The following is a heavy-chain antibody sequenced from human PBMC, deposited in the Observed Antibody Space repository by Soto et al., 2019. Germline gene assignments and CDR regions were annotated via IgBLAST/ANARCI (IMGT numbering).Heavy chain of an antibody. CDR3: ARLHDDSSSFSSLRPKYYFDY. CDR1: GGSISSSSYY. Sequence: SETLSLTCTVSGGSISSSSYYWGWIRQPPGKGLEWIGSIYYSGSTYYNPSLKSRVTISVDTSKNQFSLKLSSVTAADTAVYYCARLHDDSSSFSSLRPKYYFDYWGQGTLVTVSS. D-gene: IGHD6-6*01. V-gene: IGHV4-39*01. CDR2: IYYSGST. J-gene: IGHJ4*02.